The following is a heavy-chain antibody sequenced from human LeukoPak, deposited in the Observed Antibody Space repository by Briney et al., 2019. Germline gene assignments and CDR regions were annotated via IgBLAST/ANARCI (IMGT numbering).Heavy chain of an antibody. CDR2: IYYSGST. D-gene: IGHD3-10*01. CDR3: ARYGSGSYSDDHFQH. V-gene: IGHV4-59*08. CDR1: GGSISSYY. Sequence: SETLSLTCTVSGGSISSYYWSWIRQPPGEGLEWIGSIYYSGSTNYNPSLKSRVTISVDTSKNQFSLKLTSVTAADTAVYYCARYGSGSYSDDHFQHWGQGTLVTVSS. J-gene: IGHJ1*01.